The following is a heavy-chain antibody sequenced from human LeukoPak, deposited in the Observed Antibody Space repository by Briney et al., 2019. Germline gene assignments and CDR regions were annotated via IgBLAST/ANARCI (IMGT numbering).Heavy chain of an antibody. CDR2: IYTSGST. CDR3: ARDVVGSGYRHDAFDT. V-gene: IGHV4-4*07. Sequence: PSETLSLTCTVSGGSISSYYWSWIRQPAGKGLEWIGRIYTSGSTNYNPSLKSRVTMSVDTSKNQFSLKLSSVTAADTAVYYCARDVVGSGYRHDAFDTWGQGTMVTVSS. D-gene: IGHD3-22*01. CDR1: GGSISSYY. J-gene: IGHJ3*02.